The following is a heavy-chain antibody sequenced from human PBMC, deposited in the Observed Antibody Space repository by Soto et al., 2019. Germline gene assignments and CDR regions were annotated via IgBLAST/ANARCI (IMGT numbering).Heavy chain of an antibody. V-gene: IGHV6-1*01. Sequence: SQTLSLTCAISGDSVSSNSAAWNWIRQSPSRGLEWLGRTYYRSRWYDDYAESVRGRIAVNPDTSKNQFSLQLNSVTPEDTAVYFCARANDPSGNYIQYFDYWAQRTLVTVSS. D-gene: IGHD3-22*01. J-gene: IGHJ4*02. CDR3: ARANDPSGNYIQYFDY. CDR1: GDSVSSNSAA. CDR2: TYYRSRWYD.